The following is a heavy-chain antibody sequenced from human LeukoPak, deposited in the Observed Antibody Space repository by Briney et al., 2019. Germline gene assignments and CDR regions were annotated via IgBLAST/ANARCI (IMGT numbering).Heavy chain of an antibody. V-gene: IGHV1-8*01. CDR2: MNPNSGNT. CDR3: AREMYSSGWYGEGYYFDY. D-gene: IGHD6-19*01. J-gene: IGHJ4*02. Sequence: ASVKVSCKASGYTFTSYDINWVRQATGQGLEWMGWMNPNSGNTGYAQKFQGRVTMTRNASISTAYMELSSLRSEDTAVYYCAREMYSSGWYGEGYYFDYWGQGTLVTVSS. CDR1: GYTFTSYD.